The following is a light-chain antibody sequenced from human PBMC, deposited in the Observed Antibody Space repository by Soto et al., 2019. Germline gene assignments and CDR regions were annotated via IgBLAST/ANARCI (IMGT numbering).Light chain of an antibody. CDR2: DVS. CDR1: SSDVGAYTF. J-gene: IGLJ1*01. V-gene: IGLV2-14*03. CDR3: SSYTSSSTHV. Sequence: QSALTQPASVSGSPGQSITISCTGTSSDVGAYTFVSWYQQHPDKVPKLMIFDVSRRPSSVSDRFSGSKSGNTASLTISGLQPEDEADYYCSSYTSSSTHVFGSGTKVTVL.